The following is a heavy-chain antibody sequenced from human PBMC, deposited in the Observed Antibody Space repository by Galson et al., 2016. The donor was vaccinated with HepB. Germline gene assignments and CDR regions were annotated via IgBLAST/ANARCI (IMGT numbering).Heavy chain of an antibody. CDR1: GGSISGYY. V-gene: IGHV4-59*08. D-gene: IGHD1-1*01. CDR2: VYYSGST. Sequence: SETLSLTCTVSGGSISGYYWSWIRQPPGKGLEWIGYVYYSGSTNYNPSLKGRVTMSLDTSKNQFSLKLSSVTAADTAVYYCARSQVERRGHYYYTMDLWGQGTTVTVSS. J-gene: IGHJ6*02. CDR3: ARSQVERRGHYYYTMDL.